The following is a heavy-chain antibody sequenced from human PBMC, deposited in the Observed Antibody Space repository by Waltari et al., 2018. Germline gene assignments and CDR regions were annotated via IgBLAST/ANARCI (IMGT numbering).Heavy chain of an antibody. CDR3: ARGGGTVAFDI. Sequence: QVQLQESGPGLVKPSQTLSLTCTVSGGSLSSGRYYWSWIRQPAGKGLEWIGRIYTSGSTNYNPSLKSRVTISVDTSKNQFSLKLSSVTAADTAVYYCARGGGTVAFDIWGQGTMVTVSS. CDR1: GGSLSSGRYY. J-gene: IGHJ3*02. V-gene: IGHV4-61*02. CDR2: IYTSGST. D-gene: IGHD2-15*01.